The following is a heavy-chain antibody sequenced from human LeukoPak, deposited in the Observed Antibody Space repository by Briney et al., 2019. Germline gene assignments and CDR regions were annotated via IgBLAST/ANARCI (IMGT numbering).Heavy chain of an antibody. CDR1: GFTFSSYS. CDR2: ISSSGTYI. J-gene: IGHJ4*02. V-gene: IGHV3-21*01. Sequence: GGSLRLFCAASGFTFSSYSINWVRRAPGKGLEWVSSISSSGTYIYYADSVKGRFTISRDNAKNSLYLQMNSLRAEDSAVYYCARVLEPGHCFDYWGQGALVTVSS. D-gene: IGHD1-1*01. CDR3: ARVLEPGHCFDY.